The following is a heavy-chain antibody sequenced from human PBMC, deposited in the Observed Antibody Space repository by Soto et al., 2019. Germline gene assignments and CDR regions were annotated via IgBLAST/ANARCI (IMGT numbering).Heavy chain of an antibody. J-gene: IGHJ6*02. CDR1: GYTFTGYY. CDR2: INPNSGGT. CDR3: ARGGYYDNTWGKLSHYGLDV. D-gene: IGHD3-16*01. Sequence: GASVKVSCKASGYTFTGYYMHWVRQAPGQGIEWMGWINPNSGGTNYAQKFQGWVTMTRDTSISTAYMELSRLRSDDTAVYYCARGGYYDNTWGKLSHYGLDVWGQGTSVTVSS. V-gene: IGHV1-2*04.